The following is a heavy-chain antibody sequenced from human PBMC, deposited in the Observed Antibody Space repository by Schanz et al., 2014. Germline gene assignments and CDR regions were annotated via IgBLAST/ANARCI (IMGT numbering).Heavy chain of an antibody. CDR2: INPSGGGT. CDR3: ARDYYDSSGYYYCDY. J-gene: IGHJ4*02. Sequence: QVQLVQSGAEVKKPGASVKVSCKASGYTFTSDSMHWVRQAPGQGLEWMGIINPSGGGTSYALRFQDRVTVTRDTSRSTVYMELSSLRSEDTAMYYCARDYYDSSGYYYCDYWGQGTLVTVSS. V-gene: IGHV1-46*01. D-gene: IGHD3-22*01. CDR1: GYTFTSDS.